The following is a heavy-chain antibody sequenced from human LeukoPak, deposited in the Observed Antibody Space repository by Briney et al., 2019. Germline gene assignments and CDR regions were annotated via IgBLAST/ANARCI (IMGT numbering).Heavy chain of an antibody. J-gene: IGHJ4*02. CDR3: TRPYYYDSSGLCY. V-gene: IGHV3-49*04. D-gene: IGHD3-22*01. Sequence: GGSLSLSCTASGFTIGTYAKSWVRQAPGQGLEWVGFIRSKAYGGTTEYAASVKGRFTISRDDSKSIAYLQMNSLNTEDTAVYYCTRPYYYDSSGLCYWGQGTLVTVSS. CDR2: IRSKAYGGTT. CDR1: GFTIGTYA.